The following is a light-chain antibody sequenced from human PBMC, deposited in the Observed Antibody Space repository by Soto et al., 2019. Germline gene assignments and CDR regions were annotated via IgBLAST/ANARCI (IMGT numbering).Light chain of an antibody. CDR1: SRDVGTYNY. CDR3: SSFAGSGKLI. Sequence: QSALTQPPSASGSPGQSVTISCTGTSRDVGTYNYVSWYQQHPGKAPKLIIYEVTRRPSGVPARFSGSKSGNTASLTVSGLQAEDEADYYCSSFAGSGKLIFGGGTKLTVL. V-gene: IGLV2-8*01. J-gene: IGLJ2*01. CDR2: EVT.